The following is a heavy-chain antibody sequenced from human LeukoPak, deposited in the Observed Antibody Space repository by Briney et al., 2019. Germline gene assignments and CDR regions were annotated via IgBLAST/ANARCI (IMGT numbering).Heavy chain of an antibody. CDR3: AITTLGTRRDAFDI. V-gene: IGHV4-61*08. CDR2: IYYSGST. D-gene: IGHD1-14*01. J-gene: IGHJ3*02. CDR1: GGSISSGGYY. Sequence: SQTLSLTCTVSGGSISSGGYYWSWIRQPPGKGLEWIGYIYYSGSTNYNPSLKSRVTISVDTSKNQFSLKLSSVTAADTAVYYCAITTLGTRRDAFDIWGQGTMVTVSS.